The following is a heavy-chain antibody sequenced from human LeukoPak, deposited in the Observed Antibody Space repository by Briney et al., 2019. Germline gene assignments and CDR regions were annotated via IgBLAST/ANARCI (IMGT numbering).Heavy chain of an antibody. CDR1: GGTFSSYA. CDR3: ASLGVAPDGY. D-gene: IGHD6-19*01. J-gene: IGHJ4*02. Sequence: SVKVSCKASGGTFSSYAISWVRQAPGQGLEWMGRIIPILGIANYAQKFKGRVTITADKSTSTAYMELSRLRSEDTAVYYCASLGVAPDGYWGQGTLVTVSS. CDR2: IIPILGIA. V-gene: IGHV1-69*04.